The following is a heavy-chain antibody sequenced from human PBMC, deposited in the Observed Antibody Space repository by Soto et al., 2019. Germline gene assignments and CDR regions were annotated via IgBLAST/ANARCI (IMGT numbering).Heavy chain of an antibody. J-gene: IGHJ6*02. CDR1: GGSISGYY. CDR2: IYYSGST. D-gene: IGHD2-2*01. Sequence: QVQLQESGPGLVNPSETLSLTCTASGGSISGYYWGWFGQPPGKGLEWIGYIYYSGSTNYHPSLKSRVTISVDTSKNQFSLKLSSVTAADTAVYYCARAASTSLDVWGQGTTVTVSS. CDR3: ARAASTSLDV. V-gene: IGHV4-59*01.